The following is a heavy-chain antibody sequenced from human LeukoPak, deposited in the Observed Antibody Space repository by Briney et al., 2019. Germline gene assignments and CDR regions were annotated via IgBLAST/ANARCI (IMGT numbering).Heavy chain of an antibody. V-gene: IGHV4-39*01. CDR2: IYYSGST. CDR3: ARRRYVTHTYCGGDCYSA. D-gene: IGHD2-21*02. Sequence: SETLSLTCTVSGGSVSSYYWGWIRQPPGKGLEWIGSIYYSGSTYYNPSLKSRVTISVDTSKNQFSLKLSSVTAADTAVYYCARRRYVTHTYCGGDCYSAWGQGTLVTVTS. J-gene: IGHJ5*02. CDR1: GGSVSSYY.